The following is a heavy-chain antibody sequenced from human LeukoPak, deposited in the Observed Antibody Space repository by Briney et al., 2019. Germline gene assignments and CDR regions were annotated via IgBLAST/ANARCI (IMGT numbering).Heavy chain of an antibody. Sequence: PGGSLRLSCAASGFTFSDYYMTWIRQAPGKGLEWLSYISSSSSYTNYAVSVKGRFTISRDNAKNSLYLQMNSLRAEDTAVYYCARDLKGSAWYVDYWGQGTLVTVSS. CDR1: GFTFSDYY. CDR2: ISSSSSYT. D-gene: IGHD6-19*01. J-gene: IGHJ4*02. CDR3: ARDLKGSAWYVDY. V-gene: IGHV3-11*05.